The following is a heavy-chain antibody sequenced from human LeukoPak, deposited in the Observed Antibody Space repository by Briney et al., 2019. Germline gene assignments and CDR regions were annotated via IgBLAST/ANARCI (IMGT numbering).Heavy chain of an antibody. D-gene: IGHD5-24*01. CDR2: IYYSGNT. V-gene: IGHV4-59*08. CDR1: GGSINGYY. J-gene: IGHJ4*02. Sequence: SETLSLTCTVSGGSINGYYWSWIRQPPGKGLEWIGYIYYSGNTNSNPSLKSRVTISVDTSKNQFSLKVSSVTAADRAVYYCAKQVRDAYNYPEYWGQGTPVTVPP. CDR3: AKQVRDAYNYPEY.